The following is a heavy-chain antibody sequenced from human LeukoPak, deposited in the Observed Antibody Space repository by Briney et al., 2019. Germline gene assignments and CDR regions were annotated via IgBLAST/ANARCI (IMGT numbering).Heavy chain of an antibody. V-gene: IGHV3-30*04. CDR3: AKVYYSSSWVFDY. CDR2: ISYDGSNK. J-gene: IGHJ4*02. D-gene: IGHD6-13*01. Sequence: GGSLRLSCAASGFTFSSYAMHWVRQAPGKGLEWVAVISYDGSNKYYADSVKGRFTISRDNSKNTLYLQMNSLRAEDTAVYYCAKVYYSSSWVFDYWGQGTLVTVSS. CDR1: GFTFSSYA.